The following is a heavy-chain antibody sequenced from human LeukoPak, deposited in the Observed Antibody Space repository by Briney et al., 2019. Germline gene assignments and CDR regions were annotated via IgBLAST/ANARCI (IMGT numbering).Heavy chain of an antibody. J-gene: IGHJ5*02. CDR2: IYWDDDK. Sequence: KESGPTLVKPTQTLTLTCTFSGFSLSTSGVGVGWIRQPPGKALEWLALIYWDDDKRYSPSLKSRLTITKDTSKNQVVLTMTNMDPVDTATYYCARLLLWFGENPSGWFDPWGQGTLVTVSS. CDR3: ARLLLWFGENPSGWFDP. V-gene: IGHV2-5*02. D-gene: IGHD3-10*01. CDR1: GFSLSTSGVG.